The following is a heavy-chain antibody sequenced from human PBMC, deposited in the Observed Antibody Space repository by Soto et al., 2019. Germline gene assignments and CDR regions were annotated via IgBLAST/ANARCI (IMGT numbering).Heavy chain of an antibody. CDR1: GYTFTSYA. CDR3: ALWSGYYPYYYYGMDV. J-gene: IGHJ6*02. V-gene: IGHV1-3*01. Sequence: ASVKVSCKASGYTFTSYAMHWVRQAPGQRLEWMGWINAGNGNTKYSQKFQGRVTITRDTSASTAYMELSSLRSEDTAVYYCALWSGYYPYYYYGMDVWGQGTTVTVSS. D-gene: IGHD3-3*01. CDR2: INAGNGNT.